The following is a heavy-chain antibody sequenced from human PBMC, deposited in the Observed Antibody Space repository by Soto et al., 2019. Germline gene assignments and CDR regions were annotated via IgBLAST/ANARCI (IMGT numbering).Heavy chain of an antibody. CDR1: GFTFSNAW. CDR3: TTVPAAIYYYYYMDV. Sequence: LSLTCAASGFTFSNAWMSWVRQAPGKGLEWVGRIKSKTDGGTTDYAAPVKGRFTISRDDSKNTLYLQMNSLKTEDTAVYYCTTVPAAIYYYYYMDVWGKGTTVTVSS. V-gene: IGHV3-15*01. D-gene: IGHD2-2*01. CDR2: IKSKTDGGTT. J-gene: IGHJ6*03.